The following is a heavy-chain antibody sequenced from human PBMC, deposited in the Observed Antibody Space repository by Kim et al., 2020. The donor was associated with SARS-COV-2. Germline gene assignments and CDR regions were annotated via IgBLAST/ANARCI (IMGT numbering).Heavy chain of an antibody. V-gene: IGHV4-59*01. CDR1: GGSISSYY. Sequence: SETLSLTCTVSGGSISSYYWSWIRQPPGKGLEWIGYIYYSGSTNYNPSLKSRVTISVDTSKNQFSLKLSSVTAADTAVYYCARGDWVAAAGTGNWFDPWGQGTLVTVSS. CDR3: ARGDWVAAAGTGNWFDP. D-gene: IGHD6-13*01. CDR2: IYYSGST. J-gene: IGHJ5*02.